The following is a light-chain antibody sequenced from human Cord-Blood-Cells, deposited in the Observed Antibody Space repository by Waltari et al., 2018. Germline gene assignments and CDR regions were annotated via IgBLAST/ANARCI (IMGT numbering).Light chain of an antibody. CDR3: QQSYSTPRMLT. V-gene: IGKV1-39*01. J-gene: IGKJ4*01. CDR1: QSISSY. CDR2: AAS. Sequence: DIQMTQSPSSLSASVGDRVTITCRASQSISSYLNWYQQKPGKATKLLIYAASSLQSGLPSRFSGSGSGTDFTLSISSLQPEDFATYYCQQSYSTPRMLTFGGGTKVEIK.